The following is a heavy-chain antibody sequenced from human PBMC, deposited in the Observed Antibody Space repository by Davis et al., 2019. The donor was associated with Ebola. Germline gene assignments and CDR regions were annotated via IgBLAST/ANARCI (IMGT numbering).Heavy chain of an antibody. CDR3: ARSIAARVFDY. CDR1: GYTFTGYY. CDR2: INPNSGGT. J-gene: IGHJ4*02. D-gene: IGHD6-6*01. Sequence: AASVKVSCKASGYTFTGYYMHWVRQAPGQGLEWMGWINPNSGGTNYAQKFQGWVTMTRDTSISTAYMELSRLRSDDTAVYYCARSIAARVFDYWGQGTLVTVSS. V-gene: IGHV1-2*04.